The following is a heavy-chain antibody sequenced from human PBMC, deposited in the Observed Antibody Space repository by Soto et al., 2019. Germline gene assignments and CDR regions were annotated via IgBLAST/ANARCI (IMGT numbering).Heavy chain of an antibody. D-gene: IGHD3-22*01. J-gene: IGHJ4*02. V-gene: IGHV4-31*03. CDR1: GGSITIGGYY. CDR3: ARGLDYYDNSGYYFDY. Sequence: QVQLQESGPGLVKSSQTLSLTCSVSGGSITIGGYYWSWIRQHPGKGLEWIGYIYYSGNTYYNPSLRGRVNISVTTSKNQFSLKLNSMTAADTAVYYCARGLDYYDNSGYYFDYWGQGTLVTVSS. CDR2: IYYSGNT.